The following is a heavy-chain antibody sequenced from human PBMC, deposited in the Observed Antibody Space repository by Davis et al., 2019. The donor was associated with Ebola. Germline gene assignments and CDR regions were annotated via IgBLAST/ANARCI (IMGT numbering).Heavy chain of an antibody. CDR2: IYYSGST. J-gene: IGHJ4*02. CDR3: ARIGYYYDSSGYYYHYYFDY. D-gene: IGHD3-22*01. Sequence: MPSETLSLTCTVSGDSISSYYWSWIRQPPGKGLEWIGYIYYSGSTNYNPSLKSRVTISVDTSKNQFSLKLSSVTAADTAVYYCARIGYYYDSSGYYYHYYFDYWGQGTLVTVSS. V-gene: IGHV4-59*01. CDR1: GDSISSYY.